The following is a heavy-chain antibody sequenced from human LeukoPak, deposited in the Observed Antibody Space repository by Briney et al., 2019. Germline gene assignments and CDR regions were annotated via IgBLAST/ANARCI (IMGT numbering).Heavy chain of an antibody. V-gene: IGHV3-11*01. CDR3: ARGKRRFDF. CDR2: ISGSSSSM. CDR1: GFSFNDSY. J-gene: IGHJ4*02. Sequence: PGGSLRLSCAASGFSFNDSYMTWIRQAPGKGLEWVAYISGSSSSMYYADPVKGRFTISRDNARNSLYLNMSSLRADDTAVYYCARGKRRFDFWGQGTLVTVSS.